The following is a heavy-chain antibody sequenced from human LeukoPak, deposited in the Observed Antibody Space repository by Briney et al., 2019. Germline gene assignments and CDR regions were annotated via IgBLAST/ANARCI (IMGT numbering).Heavy chain of an antibody. J-gene: IGHJ4*02. CDR2: IYYSGST. V-gene: IGHV4-39*01. Sequence: SETLSLTCTVSGGSISSSSYYWGWIRQPPGKGLEWIGSIYYSGSTYYNPSLKSRVTISVDTSKNQFSLKLSSVTAADTAVYYCVRVPVRGVIDYWGQGTLVTVSS. CDR1: GGSISSSSYY. D-gene: IGHD3-10*01. CDR3: VRVPVRGVIDY.